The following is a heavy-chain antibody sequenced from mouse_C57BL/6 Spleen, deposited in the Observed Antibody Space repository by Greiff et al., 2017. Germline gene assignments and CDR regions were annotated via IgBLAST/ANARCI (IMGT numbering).Heavy chain of an antibody. Sequence: EVMLVESGGGLVKPGGSLKLSCAASGFTFSSYTMSWVRQTPEKRLEWVATISGGGGNTYYPDSVKGRFTISRDNAKNTLYLQMSSLRSEDTALYYGARQLGRGGYYFDYWGQGTTLTVSS. J-gene: IGHJ2*01. D-gene: IGHD4-1*01. CDR3: ARQLGRGGYYFDY. CDR2: ISGGGGNT. CDR1: GFTFSSYT. V-gene: IGHV5-9*01.